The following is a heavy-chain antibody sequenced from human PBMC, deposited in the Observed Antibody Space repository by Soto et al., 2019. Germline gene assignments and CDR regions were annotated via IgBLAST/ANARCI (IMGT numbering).Heavy chain of an antibody. J-gene: IGHJ6*03. D-gene: IGHD4-17*01. Sequence: ASVKVSCKASGYTFTSYGISWVRQAPGQGLEWMGWISAYNGNTNYAQKLQGRVTMTTDTSTSTAYMELRSLRSDDTAVYYCARVSGSTDKRYYMDVWGKGTTVTVSS. CDR1: GYTFTSYG. CDR3: ARVSGSTDKRYYMDV. CDR2: ISAYNGNT. V-gene: IGHV1-18*01.